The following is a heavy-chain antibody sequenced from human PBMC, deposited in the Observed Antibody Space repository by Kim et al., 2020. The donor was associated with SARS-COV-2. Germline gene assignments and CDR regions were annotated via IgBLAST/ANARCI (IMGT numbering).Heavy chain of an antibody. CDR2: ISGSGGST. Sequence: GGSLRLSCAASGFTFSSYAMSWVRQAPGKGLEWVSAISGSGGSTYYADSVKGRFTISRDNSKNTLYLQMNSLRAEDTAVYYCAKSSQRWLQLPPDYWGQGTLVTVSS. CDR1: GFTFSSYA. D-gene: IGHD5-12*01. V-gene: IGHV3-23*01. CDR3: AKSSQRWLQLPPDY. J-gene: IGHJ4*02.